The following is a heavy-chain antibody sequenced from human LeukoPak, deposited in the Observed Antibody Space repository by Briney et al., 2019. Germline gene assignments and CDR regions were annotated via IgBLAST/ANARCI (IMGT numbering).Heavy chain of an antibody. Sequence: SETLSLTCAVYGGSFGGYYWSWIRQPPGKGLEWIGEINHSGSTNYNPSLKSRVTISVDTSKNQFSLKLSSVTAADTAVYYCAETSGSYPGAFDIWGQGTMVTVSS. CDR3: AETSGSYPGAFDI. D-gene: IGHD1-26*01. V-gene: IGHV4-34*01. J-gene: IGHJ3*02. CDR2: INHSGST. CDR1: GGSFGGYY.